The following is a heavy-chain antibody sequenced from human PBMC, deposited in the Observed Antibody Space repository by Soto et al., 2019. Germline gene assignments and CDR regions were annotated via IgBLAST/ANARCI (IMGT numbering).Heavy chain of an antibody. CDR2: INAGNGNT. D-gene: IGHD6-6*01. CDR1: GYTLTSYA. V-gene: IGHV1-3*01. CDR3: ARGGFIAVSSKEYSSSSTIFDP. J-gene: IGHJ5*02. Sequence: GASVKVSCKASGYTLTSYAMHWVRQAPGQRLEWMGWINAGNGNTKYSQKFQGRVTITRDTSASTAYMELSSLRSEDTAVYYCARGGFIAVSSKEYSSSSTIFDPWGREPWSPSPQ.